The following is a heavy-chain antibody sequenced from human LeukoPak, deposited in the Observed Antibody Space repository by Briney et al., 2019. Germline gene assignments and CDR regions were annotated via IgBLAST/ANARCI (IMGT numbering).Heavy chain of an antibody. CDR3: TRRRKDLQAFDM. V-gene: IGHV1-2*02. CDR2: INPKTGAT. CDR1: GYALTDYY. D-gene: IGHD4-11*01. J-gene: IGHJ3*02. Sequence: ASAKVSCKAQGYALTDYYFHWVRQAPGQGLQWMGWINPKTGATRSSQKFQERVTFTVDMSINTAYMELAGLTSEDTAVYYCTRRRKDLQAFDMWGQGTLVIVST.